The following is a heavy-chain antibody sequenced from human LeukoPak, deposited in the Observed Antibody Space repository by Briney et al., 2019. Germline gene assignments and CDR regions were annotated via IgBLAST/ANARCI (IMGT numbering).Heavy chain of an antibody. V-gene: IGHV3-30-3*01. J-gene: IGHJ4*02. CDR2: MSYDGSNK. CDR1: GFTFSNYA. Sequence: RSLRLSCAASGFTFSNYAMHWVRQAPGKGLEWVAVMSYDGSNKIYADSVKGRFTISRDNSKNTLYLQMNSLRAEDTAVYYCARDKYFYDSSVYYFVFDYWGQGTLVTVSS. CDR3: ARDKYFYDSSVYYFVFDY. D-gene: IGHD3-22*01.